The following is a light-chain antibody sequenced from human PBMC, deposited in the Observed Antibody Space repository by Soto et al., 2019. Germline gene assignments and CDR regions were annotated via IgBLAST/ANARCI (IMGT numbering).Light chain of an antibody. CDR2: DAS. Sequence: DIQMPQSPSTLSASVGDSFTITCRAGQDINIWLAWYQQKPGKAPNLLIYDASSLESGVPSRFSGSGSGTEFTLTIRSLQPDDFATYYCQQYNSYSPWTFGQGNKVDIK. CDR1: QDINIW. CDR3: QQYNSYSPWT. J-gene: IGKJ1*01. V-gene: IGKV1-5*01.